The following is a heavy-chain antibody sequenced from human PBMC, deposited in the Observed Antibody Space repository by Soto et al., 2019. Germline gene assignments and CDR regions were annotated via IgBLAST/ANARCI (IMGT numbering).Heavy chain of an antibody. Sequence: GGSLRLSCAASGFTFSSYWMTWVRQAPGKGLEWVANIKQDGSEKYYVDSVKGRFAISRDNAKNSLYLQMNSLRAEDTAVYYCARDRYSYYDFWSGSLPYYYYGMDVWGQGTTVTVSS. CDR1: GFTFSSYW. CDR2: IKQDGSEK. J-gene: IGHJ6*02. CDR3: ARDRYSYYDFWSGSLPYYYYGMDV. D-gene: IGHD3-3*01. V-gene: IGHV3-7*01.